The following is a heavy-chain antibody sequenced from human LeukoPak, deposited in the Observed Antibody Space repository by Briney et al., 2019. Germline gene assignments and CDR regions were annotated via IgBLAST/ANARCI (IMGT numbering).Heavy chain of an antibody. Sequence: LRLSCAVSGFTFSNAWMNWVRQAPGKGLEWIGYIYYSGSTYYNPSLKSRVTISVDTSKNQFSLKLSSVTAADTAVYYCARAPDTVVTLDYWGQGTLVTVSS. V-gene: IGHV4-30-4*08. CDR3: ARAPDTVVTLDY. CDR1: GFTFSNAW. D-gene: IGHD4-23*01. J-gene: IGHJ4*02. CDR2: IYYSGST.